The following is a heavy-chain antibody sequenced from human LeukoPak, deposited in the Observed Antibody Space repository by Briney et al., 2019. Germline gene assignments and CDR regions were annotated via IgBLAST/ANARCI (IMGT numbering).Heavy chain of an antibody. CDR3: AKDPLGIGPAFEI. J-gene: IGHJ3*02. CDR2: INTGGGDT. Sequence: GGSLRLSCAASGFTFSSHAMGWVRQAPGKGLEGVSVINTGGGDTYYAGSVKGRFTISRDNSKNTVYLQMNSLRADDTAVYYCAKDPLGIGPAFEIWGLGTMVTVSS. CDR1: GFTFSSHA. D-gene: IGHD7-27*01. V-gene: IGHV3-23*01.